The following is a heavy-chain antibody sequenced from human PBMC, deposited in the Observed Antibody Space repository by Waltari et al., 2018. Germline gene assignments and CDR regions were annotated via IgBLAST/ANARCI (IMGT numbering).Heavy chain of an antibody. CDR3: VTDVSGWYVN. CDR1: GFNLSTYW. D-gene: IGHD6-19*01. J-gene: IGHJ4*02. Sequence: EVQLVESGGGLVQPGGSLRLSCSPSGFNLSTYWLTWVRQAPGRGLEWVANIKQDGSATYYVDSVRGRSTISRDNANNSLVLQIKSLRDDDTAVYYCVTDVSGWYVNWGQGTSVTVSS. V-gene: IGHV3-7*01. CDR2: IKQDGSAT.